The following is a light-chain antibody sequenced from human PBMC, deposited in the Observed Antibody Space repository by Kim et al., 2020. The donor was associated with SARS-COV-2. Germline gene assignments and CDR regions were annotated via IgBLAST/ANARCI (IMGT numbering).Light chain of an antibody. CDR3: AAWDDSLSGDYV. V-gene: IGLV1-47*01. CDR2: RNN. CDR1: SSNIGSNY. J-gene: IGLJ1*01. Sequence: RVTICCPGTSSNIGSNYLYWYQRLPGTAPKLLIYRNNQRPSGVPDRFSGSKSGTSASLAISGLRSEDEADYYCAAWDDSLSGDYVFGTGTKVT.